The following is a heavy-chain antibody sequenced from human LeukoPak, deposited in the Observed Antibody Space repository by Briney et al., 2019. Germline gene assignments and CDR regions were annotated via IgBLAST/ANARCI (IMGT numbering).Heavy chain of an antibody. D-gene: IGHD6-13*01. CDR3: ARDHRPLAAPYYYYYYMDV. Sequence: PSETLSLTCTVSGGSISSYYWSWIRQPAGKGLEWIGRIYTSGSTNYNPSLKSRVTMSVDTSKNQFSLKLSSVTAADTAVYYCARDHRPLAAPYYYYYYMDVWGKGTTVTVSS. CDR1: GGSISSYY. CDR2: IYTSGST. V-gene: IGHV4-4*07. J-gene: IGHJ6*03.